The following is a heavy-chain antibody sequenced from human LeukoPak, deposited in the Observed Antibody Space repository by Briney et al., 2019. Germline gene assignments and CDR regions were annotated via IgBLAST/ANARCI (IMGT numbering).Heavy chain of an antibody. J-gene: IGHJ4*02. D-gene: IGHD3-22*01. V-gene: IGHV3-23*01. CDR1: GFTFSSYA. CDR2: ISGSGGST. CDR3: ARDAPYYYDSSALLLGGIDY. Sequence: GGSLRLSCAASGFTFSSYAMSWVRQAPGKGLEWVSAISGSGGSTYYADSVKGRFTISRDNSKNTLYLQMNSLRAEDTAVYYCARDAPYYYDSSALLLGGIDYWGQGTLVTVSS.